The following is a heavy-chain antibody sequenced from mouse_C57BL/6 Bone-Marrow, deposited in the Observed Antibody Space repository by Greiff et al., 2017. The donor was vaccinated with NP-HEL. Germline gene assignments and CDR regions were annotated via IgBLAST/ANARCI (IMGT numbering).Heavy chain of an antibody. Sequence: VMLVESGAELARPGASVKLSCKASGYTFTSYGISWVKQRTGQGLEWIGEIYPRSGNTYYNEKFKGKATLTADKSSSTAYMELRSLTSEDSAVYFCARWFIPWYFDYWGQGTTLTVSS. D-gene: IGHD1-1*01. CDR1: GYTFTSYG. CDR2: IYPRSGNT. J-gene: IGHJ2*01. CDR3: ARWFIPWYFDY. V-gene: IGHV1-81*01.